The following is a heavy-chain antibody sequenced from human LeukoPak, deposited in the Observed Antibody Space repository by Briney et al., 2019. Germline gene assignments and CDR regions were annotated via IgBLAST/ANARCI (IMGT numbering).Heavy chain of an antibody. CDR3: ARDAPVSGWYLVLGRGRFDY. J-gene: IGHJ4*02. D-gene: IGHD6-19*01. V-gene: IGHV1-2*02. CDR2: INPNSGGT. Sequence: ASVKVSCKASGYTFTGYYMHWVRQAPGQGLEWMGWINPNSGGTNYAQKFQGRVTMTRDTSISTAYMELSRLRSDDTAVYYCARDAPVSGWYLVLGRGRFDYRGQGTLVTVSS. CDR1: GYTFTGYY.